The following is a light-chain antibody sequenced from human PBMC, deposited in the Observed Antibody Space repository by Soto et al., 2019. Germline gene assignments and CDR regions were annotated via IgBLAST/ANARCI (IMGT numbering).Light chain of an antibody. Sequence: QSVLTQPPSASGTPGQRVTISCSGSSSNIGSNTVNWYQQLPGTAPKLLIYSNNQRPSGVPDRFSGSKSGTSASLAISGLQSEDEADYYSAAWDDSLKASYVFGTGTKVTVL. CDR3: AAWDDSLKASYV. V-gene: IGLV1-44*01. CDR2: SNN. CDR1: SSNIGSNT. J-gene: IGLJ1*01.